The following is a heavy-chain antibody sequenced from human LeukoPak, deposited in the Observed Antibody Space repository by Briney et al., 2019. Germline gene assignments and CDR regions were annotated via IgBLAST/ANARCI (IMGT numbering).Heavy chain of an antibody. J-gene: IGHJ1*01. CDR2: IYHSGST. Sequence: PSETLSLSCSVSGGSISSSSYYWRWIRQPPGEGLEWIGSIYHSGSTFYNPSLESRVTISVDTSKTEFSLSLKSVTAAVTAVYYCARQKLGSLSVAGWFFQLWGQGTLVTVSS. CDR1: GGSISSSSYY. V-gene: IGHV4-39*07. CDR3: ARQKLGSLSVAGWFFQL. D-gene: IGHD6-19*01.